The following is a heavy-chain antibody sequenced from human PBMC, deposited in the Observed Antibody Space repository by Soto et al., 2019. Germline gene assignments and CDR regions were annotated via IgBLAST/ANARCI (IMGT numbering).Heavy chain of an antibody. CDR3: ASLYDILTAHSPYYYYGMDV. J-gene: IGHJ6*02. CDR2: IIPIFGTA. Sequence: GASVKVSCKASGGTFSSHAISWLRQAPGQGLEWMGGIIPIFGTANYAQKFQGRVTITADESTSTAYMELSSLRSEDTAVYYCASLYDILTAHSPYYYYGMDVWGQGTTVTVSS. CDR1: GGTFSSHA. D-gene: IGHD3-9*01. V-gene: IGHV1-69*13.